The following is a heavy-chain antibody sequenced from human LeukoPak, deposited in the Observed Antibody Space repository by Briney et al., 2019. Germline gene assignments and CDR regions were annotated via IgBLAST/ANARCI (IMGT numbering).Heavy chain of an antibody. V-gene: IGHV3-23*01. J-gene: IGHJ4*02. CDR3: AKDRSQKSHPHLTGYYYFDY. CDR2: ISGSGGST. D-gene: IGHD3-9*01. CDR1: GFTFSSYA. Sequence: PGGSLRLSCAASGFTFSSYAMSWVRQAPGKGLEWVSAISGSGGSTYYADSVKGRFTISRDNSKNTLYLQMNSLRAEDTAVYYCAKDRSQKSHPHLTGYYYFDYWGQGTLVTVSS.